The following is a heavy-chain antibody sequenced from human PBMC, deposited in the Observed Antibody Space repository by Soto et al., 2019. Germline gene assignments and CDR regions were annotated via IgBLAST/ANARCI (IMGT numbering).Heavy chain of an antibody. J-gene: IGHJ3*02. CDR3: SSGSHRGGGNCRMGGLDS. CDR2: IYPSDSDT. Sequence: PGESLKISCKGSGYSFTIHWIGWLRQMPGKGLEWMGIIYPSDSDTMYSPSFQGHVTISADNSISTAYLQWDTLKPSDTAMYFCSSGSHRGGGNCRMGGLDSWGQGTMVTVSS. D-gene: IGHD2-15*01. V-gene: IGHV5-51*01. CDR1: GYSFTIHW.